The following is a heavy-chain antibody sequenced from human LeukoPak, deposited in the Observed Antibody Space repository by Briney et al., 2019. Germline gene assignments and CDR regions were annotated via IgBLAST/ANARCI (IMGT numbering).Heavy chain of an antibody. CDR1: GGSISSYY. CDR2: IYYSGST. Sequence: KTSETLSLTCTVSGGSISSYYWSWIRQPPGKGLEWIGYIYYSGSTNYNPSLKSRVTISVDTSKNQFSLKLSSVTAADTAVYYCARGTPIAPSLDYWGQGTLVTVSS. V-gene: IGHV4-59*01. D-gene: IGHD6-13*01. CDR3: ARGTPIAPSLDY. J-gene: IGHJ4*02.